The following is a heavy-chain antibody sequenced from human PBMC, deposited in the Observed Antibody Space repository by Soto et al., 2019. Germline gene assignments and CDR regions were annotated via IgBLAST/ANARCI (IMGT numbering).Heavy chain of an antibody. J-gene: IGHJ4*02. V-gene: IGHV3-23*01. CDR3: VSWVYAHFDY. D-gene: IGHD2-8*01. Sequence: PVGCLRLSGAAAAFTCSSRPMTWVRQATGKGLEWVSPLNENGANTHYADYVKGRFTMYRDNSRKTLDLQMNSLSAEDTALYYCVSWVYAHFDYWAQGTLVTVSS. CDR2: LNENGANT. CDR1: AFTCSSRP.